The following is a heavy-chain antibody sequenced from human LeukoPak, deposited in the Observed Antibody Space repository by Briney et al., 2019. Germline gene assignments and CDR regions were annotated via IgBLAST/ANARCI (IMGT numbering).Heavy chain of an antibody. J-gene: IGHJ4*02. Sequence: SETLSLTCTVSGGSIASGDYYWSWIRLPPGKGLEWIGYIYYSGSTSYNPSLKSRVNMSVDKSKNQFSLSLSSVTAADTAVYHCARGLYGSDSYWGQGNLVTVS. CDR3: ARGLYGSDSY. V-gene: IGHV4-30-4*01. CDR1: GGSIASGDYY. CDR2: IYYSGST. D-gene: IGHD6-19*01.